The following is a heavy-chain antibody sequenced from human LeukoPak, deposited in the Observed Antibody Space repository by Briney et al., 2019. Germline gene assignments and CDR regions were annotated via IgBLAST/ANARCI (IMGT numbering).Heavy chain of an antibody. CDR1: GFTLSNSW. CDR3: AKGAHYYGSGSSNDY. D-gene: IGHD3-10*01. V-gene: IGHV3-74*01. CDR2: TNGDGSDT. J-gene: IGHJ4*02. Sequence: GGSLRLSCAASGFTLSNSWMHWVRQAPGKGLVWVSRTNGDGSDTSYADSVEGRFTISRDNSKNTLYLQMNSLRAEDTAVYYCAKGAHYYGSGSSNDYWGQGTLVTVSS.